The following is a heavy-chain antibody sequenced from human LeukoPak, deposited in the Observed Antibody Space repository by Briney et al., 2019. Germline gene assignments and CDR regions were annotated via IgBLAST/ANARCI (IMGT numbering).Heavy chain of an antibody. V-gene: IGHV3-23*01. CDR3: AKGPCLVPAAIGCNWFDP. Sequence: GGSLRLPCAASGFTFSSYAMSWVRQAPGKGLEWVSAISGSGGSTYYADSVKGRFTISRDNSKNTLYLQMNSLRAEDTAVYYCAKGPCLVPAAIGCNWFDPWGQGTLVTVSS. CDR2: ISGSGGST. D-gene: IGHD2-2*01. CDR1: GFTFSSYA. J-gene: IGHJ5*02.